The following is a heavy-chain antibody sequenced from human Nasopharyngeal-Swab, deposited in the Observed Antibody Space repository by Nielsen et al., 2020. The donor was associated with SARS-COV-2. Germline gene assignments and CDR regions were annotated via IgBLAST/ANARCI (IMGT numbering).Heavy chain of an antibody. J-gene: IGHJ4*02. CDR3: ARHVGYCSTTSCSLPDS. D-gene: IGHD2-2*01. V-gene: IGHV4-59*08. CDR1: GGSISRYF. Sequence: SETLSLTCTVSGGSISRYFWSWIRQPPGKRLEWIGYISYSGITNYNPSLKSRVSFSVDTPKNQFSLKLSSVTAADTAVYYCARHVGYCSTTSCSLPDSWGQGTLVTVSS. CDR2: ISYSGIT.